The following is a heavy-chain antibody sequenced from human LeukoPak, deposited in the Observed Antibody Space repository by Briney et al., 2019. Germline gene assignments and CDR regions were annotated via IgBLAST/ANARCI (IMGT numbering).Heavy chain of an antibody. J-gene: IGHJ4*02. Sequence: SVKVSCKASGGTFSSYAISWVRQAPGQGLEWMGGIIPIFGTANYAQKLQGRVTMTTDTSTSTAYMELRSLRSDDTAVYYCARELILNDYGDYAELSDYWGQGTLVTVSS. D-gene: IGHD4-17*01. V-gene: IGHV1-69*05. CDR1: GGTFSSYA. CDR2: IIPIFGTA. CDR3: ARELILNDYGDYAELSDY.